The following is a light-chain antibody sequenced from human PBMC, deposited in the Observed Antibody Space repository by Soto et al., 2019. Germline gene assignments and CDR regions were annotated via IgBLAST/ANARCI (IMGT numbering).Light chain of an antibody. CDR1: QSILLY. Sequence: DLQLTQSPSSLSASVGDRVTITCRASQSILLYLNWYQQKPGKAPNLLIYTASSLHSGVPSRFSGSGSGTDFTLTITSLQPEDFATYYCQQSYDIPQTFGQGTKLDIK. CDR2: TAS. J-gene: IGKJ2*01. V-gene: IGKV1-39*01. CDR3: QQSYDIPQT.